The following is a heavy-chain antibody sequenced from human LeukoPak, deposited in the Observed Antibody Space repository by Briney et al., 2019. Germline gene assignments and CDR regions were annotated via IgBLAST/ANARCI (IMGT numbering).Heavy chain of an antibody. CDR2: IYYSGST. V-gene: IGHV4-30-4*08. Sequence: PSETLSLICTVSGGSISSGDYYWGWIRQPPGKGLEWIGYIYYSGSTYYNPPLKSRVTISLDTSKNQFSLKLSSVTAADTAVYYCASFGSSSSQTADAFDFWGQGTMVTVSS. CDR1: GGSISSGDYY. D-gene: IGHD6-6*01. CDR3: ASFGSSSSQTADAFDF. J-gene: IGHJ3*01.